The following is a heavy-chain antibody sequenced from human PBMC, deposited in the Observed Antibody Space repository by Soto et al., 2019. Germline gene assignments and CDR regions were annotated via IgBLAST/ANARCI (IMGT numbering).Heavy chain of an antibody. V-gene: IGHV1-69*13. Sequence: GASVKVSCKASGGTFSSYAISWVRQAPGQGLEWMGGIIPIFGTANYAQKFQGRVTITADESTSTAYMELSSLRSEDTAVYYCAKDGEIDCSGGSGDSYYYYYYMDVWGKGTTVTVCS. D-gene: IGHD2-15*01. CDR3: AKDGEIDCSGGSGDSYYYYYYMDV. CDR1: GGTFSSYA. CDR2: IIPIFGTA. J-gene: IGHJ6*03.